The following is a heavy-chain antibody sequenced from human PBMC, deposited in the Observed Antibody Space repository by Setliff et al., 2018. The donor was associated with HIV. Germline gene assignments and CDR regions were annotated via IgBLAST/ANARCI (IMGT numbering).Heavy chain of an antibody. CDR2: INPVGRND. CDR3: ARVGLRFKYTFDY. Sequence: KLSETLSLTCAVYGGSISGYYWSWIRQPPGKGLEWIGEINPVGRNDNYNPSLNDRAAIVLDTSKNQFSLWLTSVTAADTAVYYCARVGLRFKYTFDYWGQGMLVTVSS. D-gene: IGHD5-12*01. V-gene: IGHV4-34*04. CDR1: GGSISGYY. J-gene: IGHJ4*02.